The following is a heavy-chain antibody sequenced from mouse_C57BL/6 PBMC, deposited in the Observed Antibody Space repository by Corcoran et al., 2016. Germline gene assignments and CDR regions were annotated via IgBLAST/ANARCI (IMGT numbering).Heavy chain of an antibody. CDR3: ARDHYYGSSTWFAY. CDR1: GYSITSGYY. V-gene: IGHV3-6*01. D-gene: IGHD1-1*01. CDR2: ISYDGSN. Sequence: DVQLQESGPGLVKPSQSLSLTCSVTGYSITSGYYWNWIRQFPGNKLEWMGYISYDGSNNYNPSLKNRISITRDTSKNQFFLKLNSVTTEDTATYYCARDHYYGSSTWFAYWGQGTLVTVSA. J-gene: IGHJ3*01.